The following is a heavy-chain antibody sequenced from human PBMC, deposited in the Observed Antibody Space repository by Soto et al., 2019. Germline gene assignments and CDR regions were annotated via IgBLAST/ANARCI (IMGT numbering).Heavy chain of an antibody. J-gene: IGHJ6*02. D-gene: IGHD6-19*01. CDR2: ISYDGSNK. V-gene: IGHV3-30-3*01. Sequence: QVQLVESGGGVVQPGGSLRLSCAASGFIFTSYGVHWVRQAPGKGLEWVAFISYDGSNKHYADSVKGRFNISRDNTRNTVYLEMNSLRAEDTAVHYCTRDRYAVAGRQYGNGMDVWGQGTAVAVSS. CDR1: GFIFTSYG. CDR3: TRDRYAVAGRQYGNGMDV.